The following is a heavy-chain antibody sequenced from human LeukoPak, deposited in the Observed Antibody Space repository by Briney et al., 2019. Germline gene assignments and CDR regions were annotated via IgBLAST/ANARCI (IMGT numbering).Heavy chain of an antibody. V-gene: IGHV3-23*01. J-gene: IGHJ4*02. D-gene: IGHD3-10*01. Sequence: GGSLRLSCAASGFTFSSYAMSWVRQAPGKGLEWVSAISGSGGSTYYADSVKGRFIISRDNSKNTLYLQMNSLRAEDTAVYYCAKDPVWFGELSGIDYWGQGTLVTVSS. CDR2: ISGSGGST. CDR3: AKDPVWFGELSGIDY. CDR1: GFTFSSYA.